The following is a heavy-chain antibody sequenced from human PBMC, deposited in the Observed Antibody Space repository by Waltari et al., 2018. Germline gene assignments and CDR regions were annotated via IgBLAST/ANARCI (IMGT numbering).Heavy chain of an antibody. CDR3: ARDLNYYYYGMDV. CDR1: GGSISSSSYY. V-gene: IGHV3-7*01. Sequence: LQLQESGPGLVKPSETLSLTCTVSGGSISSSSYYWGWIRQPPGKGLEWVANIKQDGSEKYYVDSVKGRFTISRDNAKNSLYLQMNSLRAEDTAVYYCARDLNYYYYGMDVWGQGTTVTVSS. J-gene: IGHJ6*02. CDR2: IKQDGSEK.